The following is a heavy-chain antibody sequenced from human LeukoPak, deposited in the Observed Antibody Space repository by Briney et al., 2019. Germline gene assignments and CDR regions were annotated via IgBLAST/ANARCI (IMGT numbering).Heavy chain of an antibody. CDR2: IYSSGIT. Sequence: SQTLPLTCTVSDGSVSSNRYYWTWIRQPAGKGLEWIGHIYSSGITHYNPSLKSRVTISVDTSKNQFSLKLSSVTAADTAVYYCARNSYSGSYFGYWGQGTLVTVSS. J-gene: IGHJ4*02. CDR3: ARNSYSGSYFGY. D-gene: IGHD1-26*01. V-gene: IGHV4-61*09. CDR1: DGSVSSNRYY.